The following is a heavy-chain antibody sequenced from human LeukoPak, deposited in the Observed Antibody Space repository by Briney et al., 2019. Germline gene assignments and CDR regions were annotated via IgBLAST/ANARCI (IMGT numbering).Heavy chain of an antibody. V-gene: IGHV3-7*01. J-gene: IGHJ4*02. D-gene: IGHD4-17*01. CDR1: GFSFSNYW. CDR2: IKQDGSMK. Sequence: GGPLRLSCAASGFSFSNYWMSWVRQAPGKGLEWVANIKQDGSMKGYVDSVKGRFTISRDNAKNSLYLQMNSLRADDTAVYFCARWTTLTTKALDYWGQGTLVTVS. CDR3: ARWTTLTTKALDY.